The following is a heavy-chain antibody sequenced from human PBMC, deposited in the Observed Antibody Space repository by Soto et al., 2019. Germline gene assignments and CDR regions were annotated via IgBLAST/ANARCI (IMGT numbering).Heavy chain of an antibody. J-gene: IGHJ4*02. CDR1: GYTFTSYG. CDR3: ARDGLGYYYVSSGYYPEY. V-gene: IGHV1-18*01. CDR2: ISAYNGNT. D-gene: IGHD3-22*01. Sequence: QGQLVQSGAEVKKPGASVKVSCKASGYTFTSYGISWVRQAPGQGLEWMGWISAYNGNTNYAQKLQGRVPMTTDTPTSTAYMQLRSLRSDDTAVYYGARDGLGYYYVSSGYYPEYWGQGTLVTVSS.